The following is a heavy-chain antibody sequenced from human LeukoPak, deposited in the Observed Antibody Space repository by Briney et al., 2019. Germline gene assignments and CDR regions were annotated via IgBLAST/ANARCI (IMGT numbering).Heavy chain of an antibody. Sequence: GGSLRLSCAASGFIFSSYGMHWVRQAPGKGLEWVAVISYVGSDKYYTDSVRGRFTISRDNSKTTLYLQMNSLRAEDTAVYFCARVGCSGGSCYSRGDYYYGMDVWGQGTTVTVSS. CDR1: GFIFSSYG. CDR3: ARVGCSGGSCYSRGDYYYGMDV. V-gene: IGHV3-30*03. CDR2: ISYVGSDK. J-gene: IGHJ6*02. D-gene: IGHD2-15*01.